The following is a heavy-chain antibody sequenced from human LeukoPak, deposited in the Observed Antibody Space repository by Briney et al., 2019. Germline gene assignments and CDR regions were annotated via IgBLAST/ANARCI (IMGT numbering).Heavy chain of an antibody. CDR1: GGSISSGDYY. CDR2: IYYSGST. Sequence: SETLSLTCTVSGGSISSGDYYWSWIRQPPGKGLEWIGYIYYSGSTYYNPSLKSRVTISVDTSKNQFSLKLSSVTAADTAVYYCARAGRRAPYFDYWGQGTLVTASS. J-gene: IGHJ4*02. CDR3: ARAGRRAPYFDY. V-gene: IGHV4-30-4*01.